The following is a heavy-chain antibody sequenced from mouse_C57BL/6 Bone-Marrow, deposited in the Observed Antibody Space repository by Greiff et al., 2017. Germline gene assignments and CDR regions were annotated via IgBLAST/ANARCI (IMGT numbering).Heavy chain of an antibody. Sequence: EVHLVESGGGLVQPKGSLKLSCAASGFTFNTYAMHWVRQAPGKGLEWVARIRSKSSNYATYYADSVKDRFTISRDDSQSMLYLQMNNLKTEDTAMYYCVRGWDYYGYWYFDVWGTGTTVTVSS. J-gene: IGHJ1*03. V-gene: IGHV10-3*01. CDR1: GFTFNTYA. CDR3: VRGWDYYGYWYFDV. CDR2: IRSKSSNYAT. D-gene: IGHD1-1*01.